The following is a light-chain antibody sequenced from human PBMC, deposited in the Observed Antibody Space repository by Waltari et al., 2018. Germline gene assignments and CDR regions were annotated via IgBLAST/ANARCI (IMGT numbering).Light chain of an antibody. CDR1: QGISNS. J-gene: IGKJ4*01. V-gene: IGKV1-NL1*01. CDR2: AAS. CDR3: QQYYSIAVN. Sequence: DIQMTQSPSSLSASVGDRVTITCRASQGISNSLAWYQQKPGKAPKLLLYAASRLENGVPSRFSCSGSGTDYTLTISSLQREDVGTYDGQQYYSIAVNCGGGTKVEIK.